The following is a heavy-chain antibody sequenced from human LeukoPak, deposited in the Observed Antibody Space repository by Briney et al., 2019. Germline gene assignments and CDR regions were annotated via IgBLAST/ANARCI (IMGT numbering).Heavy chain of an antibody. J-gene: IGHJ3*02. CDR3: ARPHVEMATVDAFDI. V-gene: IGHV1-69*05. D-gene: IGHD5-24*01. CDR1: GGTFSSYA. Sequence: SVKVSCKASGGTFSSYAISWVRQAPGQGLEWMGGIIPIFGAANYAQKFQGRVTITTDESTSTAYMELSSLRSEDTAVYYCARPHVEMATVDAFDIWGQGTMVTVSS. CDR2: IIPIFGAA.